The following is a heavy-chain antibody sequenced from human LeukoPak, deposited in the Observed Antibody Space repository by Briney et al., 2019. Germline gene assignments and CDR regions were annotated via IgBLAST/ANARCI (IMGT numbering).Heavy chain of an antibody. D-gene: IGHD6-13*01. Sequence: GRSLRLSCAASGFTFSSYGMHWVRQAPGKGLEWVAVISYDGSNKYYADSVKGRFTISRDNSKNTLYLQMNSLRAEDTAVYYCVAEFDYWGQGTQVTVSS. CDR1: GFTFSSYG. CDR2: ISYDGSNK. V-gene: IGHV3-30*03. CDR3: VAEFDY. J-gene: IGHJ4*02.